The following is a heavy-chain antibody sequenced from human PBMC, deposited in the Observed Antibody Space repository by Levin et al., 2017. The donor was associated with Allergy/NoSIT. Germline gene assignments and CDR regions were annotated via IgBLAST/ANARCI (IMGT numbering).Heavy chain of an antibody. Sequence: SETLSLTCTVSGGSISSGDYFWSWIRQPPGKGLEWIGYIYYSGSTYYNPSLKSRITISIDTSKNQFSLKLSSVTAADTAVYYCARDATVTSLYYYYAMDVWGQGTTATVSS. CDR3: ARDATVTSLYYYYAMDV. CDR2: IYYSGST. CDR1: GGSISSGDYF. V-gene: IGHV4-30-4*01. D-gene: IGHD4-17*01. J-gene: IGHJ6*02.